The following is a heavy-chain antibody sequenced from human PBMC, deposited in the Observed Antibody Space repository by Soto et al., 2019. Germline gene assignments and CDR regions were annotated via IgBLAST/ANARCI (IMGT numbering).Heavy chain of an antibody. CDR1: GGSISNSRYY. V-gene: IGHV4-39*01. D-gene: IGHD3-22*01. Sequence: SETLSLTCTVSGGSISNSRYYWAWIRQPPGKGLEWIGSIYHTGNTYYNPSLRSRVTISVDTSKNQFSLKLTSVTAADTAVYYCARDYYDSSDYTTNWFDPWGQGTLVIVSS. CDR3: ARDYYDSSDYTTNWFDP. CDR2: IYHTGNT. J-gene: IGHJ5*02.